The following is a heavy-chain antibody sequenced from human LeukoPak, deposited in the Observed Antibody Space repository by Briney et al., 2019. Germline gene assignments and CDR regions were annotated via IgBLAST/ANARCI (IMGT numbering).Heavy chain of an antibody. CDR3: APSCYFGSGSND. CDR2: IRSDGSHS. J-gene: IGHJ4*02. Sequence: PGGSLRLSCAASGFTFRSYGMHWVRQAPGKGLEWVAFIRSDGSHSYYADSVKGRLVISRDNSKNTLYLQMNSLRAEDTAVYYCAPSCYFGSGSNDWGQGTLVIVSS. CDR1: GFTFRSYG. D-gene: IGHD3-10*01. V-gene: IGHV3-30*02.